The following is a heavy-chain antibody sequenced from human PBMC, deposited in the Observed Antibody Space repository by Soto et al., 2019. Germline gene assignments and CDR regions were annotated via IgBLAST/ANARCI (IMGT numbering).Heavy chain of an antibody. CDR1: GASISVFY. V-gene: IGHV4-4*07. D-gene: IGHD1-1*01. CDR2: IYATGTT. J-gene: IGHJ5*02. Sequence: SETLSLTCTVSGASISVFYWSWIRNSAGKGLEWIGRIYATGTTDYNPSLKSRVMMSVDTSKKQFSLKLRSVTAADTAVYYCVRDGTKTLRDWFDPWGQGISVTVSS. CDR3: VRDGTKTLRDWFDP.